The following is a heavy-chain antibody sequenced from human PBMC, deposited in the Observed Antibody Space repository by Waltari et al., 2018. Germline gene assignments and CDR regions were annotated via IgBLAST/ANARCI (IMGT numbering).Heavy chain of an antibody. Sequence: QVQLQESGPGLVKPSETLSLTCAVSGYSISSGYYWGWIRQPPGKGLEWIGSIYHSGSTYYNPSLKSRVTISVDPSKNQFSLKLSSVTAADTAVYYCARDSSSETWGQGTLVTVSS. CDR3: ARDSSSET. V-gene: IGHV4-38-2*02. D-gene: IGHD6-6*01. J-gene: IGHJ4*02. CDR2: IYHSGST. CDR1: GYSISSGYY.